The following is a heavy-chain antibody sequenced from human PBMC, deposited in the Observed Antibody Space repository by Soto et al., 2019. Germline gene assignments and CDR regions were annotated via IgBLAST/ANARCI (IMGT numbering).Heavy chain of an antibody. Sequence: QVQLVQSGAEVKRPGSSVKVSCKASGDTFTFYSINWVRQAPGLGLEWMGRVNPILRMSNYVQRVQGRVTMTADKSKSTAYMELSSLRSEDTAIYYGASSYGSGYRAFDFWGQGALVTVSS. CDR3: ASSYGSGYRAFDF. CDR1: GDTFTFYS. D-gene: IGHD3-10*01. V-gene: IGHV1-69*02. J-gene: IGHJ4*02. CDR2: VNPILRMS.